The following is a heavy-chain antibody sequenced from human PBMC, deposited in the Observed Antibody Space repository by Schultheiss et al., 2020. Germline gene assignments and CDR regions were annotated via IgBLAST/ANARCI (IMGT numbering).Heavy chain of an antibody. Sequence: ASVKVSCKASGYTFTGYYMHWVRQAPGQGLEWMGWINPNSGGTNYAQKFQGWVTMTRDTSISTAYMELSRLRSDDTAVYYCARGHRGDYPPYYYYGMDVWGQGTTVNVSS. CDR3: ARGHRGDYPPYYYYGMDV. J-gene: IGHJ6*02. V-gene: IGHV1-2*04. CDR1: GYTFTGYY. D-gene: IGHD4-17*01. CDR2: INPNSGGT.